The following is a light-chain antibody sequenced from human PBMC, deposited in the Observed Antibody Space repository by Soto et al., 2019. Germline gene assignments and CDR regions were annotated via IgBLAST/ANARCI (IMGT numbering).Light chain of an antibody. CDR3: SSYTSSSTLVV. V-gene: IGLV2-14*01. CDR1: SSDIGTYNY. CDR2: EVS. Sequence: QSALTQPASVSGSPGQSITISCTGTSSDIGTYNYVSWYQQHPGKAPKLMISEVSSRPSGVSNRFSGSKSGNTASLTISGLQAEDEADYYCSSYTSSSTLVVFGGGTQLTVL. J-gene: IGLJ2*01.